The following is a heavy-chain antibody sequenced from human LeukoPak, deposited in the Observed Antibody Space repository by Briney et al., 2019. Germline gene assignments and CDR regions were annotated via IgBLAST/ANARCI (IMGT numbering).Heavy chain of an antibody. V-gene: IGHV3-30*04. CDR1: GFTFSSYA. D-gene: IGHD3-22*01. Sequence: GGSLRLSCAASGFTFSSYAMHWVRQAPGKGLEWVAVTSYDGSNKYYADSVKGRFTISRDNSKNTLYLQMNSLRAEDTAVYYCARDSVSGYYEHWGQGTLVTVSS. J-gene: IGHJ1*01. CDR2: TSYDGSNK. CDR3: ARDSVSGYYEH.